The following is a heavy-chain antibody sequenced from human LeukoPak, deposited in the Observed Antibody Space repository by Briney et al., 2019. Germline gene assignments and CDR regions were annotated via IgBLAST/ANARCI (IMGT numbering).Heavy chain of an antibody. D-gene: IGHD3-10*01. CDR2: IYPGDSDT. CDR1: GYSFTSYW. J-gene: IGHJ3*02. V-gene: IGHV5-51*01. CDR3: ASATYGSGTHRWDAFDI. Sequence: GESLKISCKGSGYSFTSYWIGWVRQMPGKGLEWMGIIYPGDSDTRYSPSFQGQVTISADKSISTAYLQWSSLKASDTAMYYCASATYGSGTHRWDAFDIWGQGTMVTVSS.